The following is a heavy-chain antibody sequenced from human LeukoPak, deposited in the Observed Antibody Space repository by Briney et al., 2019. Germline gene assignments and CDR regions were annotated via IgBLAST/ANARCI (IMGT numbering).Heavy chain of an antibody. CDR3: ARAPRVRGGYFDY. CDR1: GGTFSSYA. Sequence: SVKVSRKASGGTFSSYAISWVRQAPGQGLEWMERIIPILGIANYAQKFQGRVTITADKSTSTAYMELSSLRSEDTAVYYCARAPRVRGGYFDYWGQGTLVTVSS. D-gene: IGHD3-10*01. CDR2: IIPILGIA. J-gene: IGHJ4*02. V-gene: IGHV1-69*04.